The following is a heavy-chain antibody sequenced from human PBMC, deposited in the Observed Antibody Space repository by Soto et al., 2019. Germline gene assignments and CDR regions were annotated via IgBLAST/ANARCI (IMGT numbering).Heavy chain of an antibody. V-gene: IGHV3-21*04. Sequence: PGGSLRLSCAASGFTFSYYPLHWVRRAPGKGLEWVSSISGIRDYIRYADSVKGRFTISRDNAKTSLYLQMNSLTAEDTAVYYCARDRYYGSGRPLGFDPWGQGTLVTVSS. CDR3: ARDRYYGSGRPLGFDP. D-gene: IGHD3-10*01. CDR1: GFTFSYYP. CDR2: ISGIRDYI. J-gene: IGHJ5*02.